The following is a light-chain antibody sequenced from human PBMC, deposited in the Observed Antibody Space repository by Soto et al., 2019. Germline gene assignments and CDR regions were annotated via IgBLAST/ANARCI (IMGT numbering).Light chain of an antibody. CDR2: GAS. V-gene: IGKV3-15*01. Sequence: EILVPQSPATLSMSPGERATLSCRASQSVSSNLAWYQQKPGQAPRLLIYGASTRATGVPSRFSGSGSGTEFTLTVTSLQPEDFATYYCQHIDTFRLTFGGGTKVDIK. CDR1: QSVSSN. J-gene: IGKJ4*01. CDR3: QHIDTFRLT.